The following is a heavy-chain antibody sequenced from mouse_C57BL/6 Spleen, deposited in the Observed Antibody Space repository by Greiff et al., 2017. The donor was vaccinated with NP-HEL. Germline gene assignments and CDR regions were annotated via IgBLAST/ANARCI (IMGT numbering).Heavy chain of an antibody. CDR3: ARDGGSSPWFAY. CDR2: ISDGGSYT. V-gene: IGHV5-4*01. CDR1: GFTFSSYA. D-gene: IGHD1-1*01. Sequence: EVQGVESGGGLVKPGGSLKLSCAASGFTFSSYAMSWVRQTPEKRLEWVATISDGGSYTYYPDNVKGRFTISRDNAKNNLYLQMSHLKSEDTAMYYCARDGGSSPWFAYWGQGTLVTVSA. J-gene: IGHJ3*01.